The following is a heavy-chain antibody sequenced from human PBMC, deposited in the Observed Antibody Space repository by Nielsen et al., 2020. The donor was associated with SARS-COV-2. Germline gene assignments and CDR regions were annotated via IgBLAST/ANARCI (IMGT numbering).Heavy chain of an antibody. V-gene: IGHV3-74*01. CDR2: INPDGTSI. Sequence: GESLKISCTASGLTLSTFWMHWVRQVPGKGLVWVSRINPDGTSISYGDSVKGRFTISRDNAKKTLFLQMSSLRAEDTGIYYCARGDFDPDYWGQGTLVTVSS. D-gene: IGHD3-9*01. CDR3: ARGDFDPDY. CDR1: GLTLSTFW. J-gene: IGHJ4*02.